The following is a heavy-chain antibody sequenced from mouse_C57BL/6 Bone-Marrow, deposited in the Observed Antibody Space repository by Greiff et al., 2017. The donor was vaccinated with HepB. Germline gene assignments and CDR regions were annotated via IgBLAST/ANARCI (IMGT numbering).Heavy chain of an antibody. V-gene: IGHV1-80*01. CDR1: GYAFSSYW. CDR3: ARDSSGPYYYAMDY. Sequence: QVQLKQSGAELVKPGASVKISCKASGYAFSSYWMNWVKQRPGKGLEWIGQIYPGDGDTNYNGKFKGKATLTADKSSSTAYMQLSSLTSEDSAVYCCARDSSGPYYYAMDYWGQGTSVTVSS. D-gene: IGHD3-2*02. J-gene: IGHJ4*01. CDR2: IYPGDGDT.